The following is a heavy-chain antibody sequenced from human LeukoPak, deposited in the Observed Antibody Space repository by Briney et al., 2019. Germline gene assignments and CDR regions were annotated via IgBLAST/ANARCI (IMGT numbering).Heavy chain of an antibody. Sequence: PSETLSLTCTVSGGFLSSGDYYWSWIRQPPGKGLEWIGYIFYSGSTYYNPSLKSRLTTSLDTSKNQFSLRLSSLTAADTAVYYCARDNWNYVDYWGQGTLVTVSS. V-gene: IGHV4-30-4*01. CDR3: ARDNWNYVDY. CDR2: IFYSGST. J-gene: IGHJ4*02. D-gene: IGHD1-20*01. CDR1: GGFLSSGDYY.